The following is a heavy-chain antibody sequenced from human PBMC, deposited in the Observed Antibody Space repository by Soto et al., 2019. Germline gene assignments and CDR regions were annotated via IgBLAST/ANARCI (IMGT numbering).Heavy chain of an antibody. CDR3: AGTGYSSSWSYDY. Sequence: PGGSLRLSCAASGFTFSDYYMSWIRQAPGKGLEWVSYISSSSCYTNYADSVKGRFTISRDNAKNSLYLQMNSLRAEDTAVYYCAGTGYSSSWSYDYWGQGTLVTVPS. V-gene: IGHV3-11*06. CDR1: GFTFSDYY. D-gene: IGHD6-13*01. CDR2: ISSSSCYT. J-gene: IGHJ4*02.